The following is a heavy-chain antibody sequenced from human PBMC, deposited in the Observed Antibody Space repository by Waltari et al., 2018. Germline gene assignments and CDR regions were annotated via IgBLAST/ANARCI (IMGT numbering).Heavy chain of an antibody. CDR2: IKQDGSEK. Sequence: EVQLVESGGGLVQPGGSLRLSCAASGFTFSSYWMSWFRQAPWKGLEWVANIKQDGSEKYYWDSVKGRFTIARDNAKNSLYLQMNSLRAEDTAVYYCATEPYSSSYYFDYWGQGTLVTVSS. D-gene: IGHD6-6*01. CDR3: ATEPYSSSYYFDY. CDR1: GFTFSSYW. V-gene: IGHV3-7*01. J-gene: IGHJ4*02.